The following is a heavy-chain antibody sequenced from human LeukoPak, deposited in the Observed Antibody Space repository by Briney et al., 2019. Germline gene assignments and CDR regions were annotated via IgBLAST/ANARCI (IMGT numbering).Heavy chain of an antibody. CDR2: ISYDGSNK. CDR3: ARDHGYSYGKPPDY. J-gene: IGHJ4*02. V-gene: IGHV3-30-3*01. D-gene: IGHD5-18*01. Sequence: GGPLRLSCAASGFTFSSYAMHWVRQAPGKGLEWVAVISYDGSNKYYADSVKGRFTISRDNSKNTLYLQMNSLRAEDTAVYYCARDHGYSYGKPPDYWGQGTLVTVSS. CDR1: GFTFSSYA.